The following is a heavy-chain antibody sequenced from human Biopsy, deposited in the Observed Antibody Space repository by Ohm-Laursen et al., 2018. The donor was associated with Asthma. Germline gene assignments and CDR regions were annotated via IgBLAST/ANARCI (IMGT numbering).Heavy chain of an antibody. D-gene: IGHD3-3*02. J-gene: IGHJ1*01. V-gene: IGHV3-7*01. Sequence: SLRLSCSASGFTFGDYWMSWVRQVPGKGLEWVANIKHDGSEKNNVDSLKGRFTISSDNAKNSLYLQMNSLRAEDTAVYSCARTFHFWSPYHAEHYQLWGQGTLVTVSS. CDR3: ARTFHFWSPYHAEHYQL. CDR2: IKHDGSEK. CDR1: GFTFGDYW.